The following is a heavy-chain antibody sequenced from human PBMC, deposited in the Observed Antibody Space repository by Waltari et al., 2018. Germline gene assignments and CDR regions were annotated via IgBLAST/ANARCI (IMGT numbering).Heavy chain of an antibody. CDR3: ARGGGAAAGNIYYYYYMDV. D-gene: IGHD6-13*01. CDR2: IYTSGST. CDR1: GGSISSYY. J-gene: IGHJ6*03. V-gene: IGHV4-4*07. Sequence: QVQLQESGPGLVKPSETLSLTCTASGGSISSYYWSWILQPAAKGLEWIGRIYTSGSTNYNPSLKSRVTMSVDTSKNQFSLKLSSVTAADTAVYYCARGGGAAAGNIYYYYYMDVWGKGTTVTVSS.